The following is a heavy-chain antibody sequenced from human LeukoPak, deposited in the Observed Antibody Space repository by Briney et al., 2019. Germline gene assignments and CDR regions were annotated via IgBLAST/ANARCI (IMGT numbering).Heavy chain of an antibody. CDR2: IIPILGIA. CDR1: GGTFSSYA. Sequence: SVKVSCKASGGTFSSYAISWVRQAPGQGLEWVGRIIPILGIANYAQKFQGRVTITADKSTSTAYMELSSLRSEDTAVYYCARSYYYGSGSYFAYYYYGMDVWGQGTTVTVSS. J-gene: IGHJ6*02. D-gene: IGHD3-10*01. CDR3: ARSYYYGSGSYFAYYYYGMDV. V-gene: IGHV1-69*04.